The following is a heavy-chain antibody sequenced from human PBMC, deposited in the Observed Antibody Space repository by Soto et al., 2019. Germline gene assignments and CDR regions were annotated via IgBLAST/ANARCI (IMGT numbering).Heavy chain of an antibody. Sequence: PSETLSLSCGVYGGSFSGYYWSWIRQPPGKGLEWIGEIDHSGSTNYNPSLKSRASISVDTSKRQFSLKLSFVTAADTAVYYCARGDYHDSSGPFSDAFDTWGQGTMVTVS. J-gene: IGHJ3*02. CDR3: ARGDYHDSSGPFSDAFDT. V-gene: IGHV4-34*01. CDR2: IDHSGST. CDR1: GGSFSGYY. D-gene: IGHD3-22*01.